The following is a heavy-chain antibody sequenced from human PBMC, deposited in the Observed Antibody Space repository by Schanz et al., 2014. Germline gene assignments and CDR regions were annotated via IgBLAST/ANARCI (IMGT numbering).Heavy chain of an antibody. J-gene: IGHJ3*02. Sequence: EVQLVESGGGLVQPGGSLRLSCAASGFTVSSNYMSWVRQAPGKGLEWVSVIYGGGITYYADSVKGRFTISRDSSRNTLYLQMNSLRAEDTAVYYCARDGAGRAPDAFDIWGQGTMVTVSS. CDR3: ARDGAGRAPDAFDI. CDR2: IYGGGIT. CDR1: GFTVSSNY. D-gene: IGHD1-26*01. V-gene: IGHV3-66*01.